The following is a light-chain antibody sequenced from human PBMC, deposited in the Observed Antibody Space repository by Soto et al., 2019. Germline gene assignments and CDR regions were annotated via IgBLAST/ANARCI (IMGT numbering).Light chain of an antibody. Sequence: QSALTQPASVSGSPGQSITISCTGTSSDVGGYNYVSWYQQHPDKAPKLMIYDVSNWPSGVSNRFSGSKSGNTASLTISGLQAEDEADYYCSSYTSTTVVFGGGTKLTVL. CDR2: DVS. V-gene: IGLV2-14*03. J-gene: IGLJ2*01. CDR1: SSDVGGYNY. CDR3: SSYTSTTVV.